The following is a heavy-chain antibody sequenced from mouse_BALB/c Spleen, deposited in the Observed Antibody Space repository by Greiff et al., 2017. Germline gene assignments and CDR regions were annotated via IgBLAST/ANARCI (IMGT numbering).Heavy chain of an antibody. Sequence: EVKLVESGPELVKPGASVKMSCKASGYTFTSYVMHWVKQKPGQGLEWIGYINPYNDGTKYNEKFKGKATLTSDKSSSTAYMELSSLTSEDSAVYYCATYYDYAWFAYWGQGTLVTVSA. CDR3: ATYYDYAWFAY. D-gene: IGHD2-4*01. CDR1: GYTFTSYV. CDR2: INPYNDGT. V-gene: IGHV1-14*01. J-gene: IGHJ3*01.